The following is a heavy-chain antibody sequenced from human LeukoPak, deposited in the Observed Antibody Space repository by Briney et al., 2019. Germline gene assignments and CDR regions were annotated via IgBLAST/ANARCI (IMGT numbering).Heavy chain of an antibody. Sequence: PGGSLRLSCAASGFTFSGYAMTWVRQAPGKGLEWVGRIKSKADGETTDYAAPVKGRFFMSRDDSKATLYLQMNYLETEDTAVYYCTTDLGITMIRGVIVSWGQGTLVTVSS. D-gene: IGHD3-10*01. CDR2: IKSKADGETT. V-gene: IGHV3-15*01. J-gene: IGHJ4*02. CDR3: TTDLGITMIRGVIVS. CDR1: GFTFSGYA.